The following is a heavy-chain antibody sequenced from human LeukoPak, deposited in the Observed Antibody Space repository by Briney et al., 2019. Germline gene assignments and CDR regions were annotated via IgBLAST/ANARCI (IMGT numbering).Heavy chain of an antibody. V-gene: IGHV3-23*01. CDR2: ISGSGGST. D-gene: IGHD1-20*01. CDR3: ARIGSYNWNNWFDP. CDR1: GFTFSSYG. Sequence: GGSLRLSCAASGFTFSSYGMHWVRQAPGKGLEWVSAISGSGGSTYYADSVKGRFTISRDNSKNTLYLQMNSLRAEDTAVYYCARIGSYNWNNWFDPWGQGTLVTVSS. J-gene: IGHJ5*02.